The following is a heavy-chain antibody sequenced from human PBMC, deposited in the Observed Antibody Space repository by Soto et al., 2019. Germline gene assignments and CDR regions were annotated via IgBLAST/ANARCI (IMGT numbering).Heavy chain of an antibody. CDR2: IYYSGST. Sequence: LSLTCTVSGGSISSSSYYWGWIRQPPGKGLEWIGSIYYSGSTYYNPSLKSRVTISVDTSKNQFSLKLSSVTAADTAVYYCARGGYDSSGYYYVFDYWGQGTLVTVSS. V-gene: IGHV4-39*01. CDR3: ARGGYDSSGYYYVFDY. CDR1: GGSISSSSYY. D-gene: IGHD3-22*01. J-gene: IGHJ4*02.